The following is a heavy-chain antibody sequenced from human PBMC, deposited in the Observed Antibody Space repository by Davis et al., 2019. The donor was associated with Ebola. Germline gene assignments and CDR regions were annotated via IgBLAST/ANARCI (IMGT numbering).Heavy chain of an antibody. Sequence: SETLSLTCTVSGYSISSGYYWGWIRQAPGKGLEWIGSIYHSGSTNYKPSLKSRLTISLDTSKNQFSLRLNSVTAADTAVYYCARDFVYWGQGTLVTVSS. CDR3: ARDFVY. J-gene: IGHJ4*02. CDR2: IYHSGST. CDR1: GYSISSGYY. V-gene: IGHV4-38-2*02.